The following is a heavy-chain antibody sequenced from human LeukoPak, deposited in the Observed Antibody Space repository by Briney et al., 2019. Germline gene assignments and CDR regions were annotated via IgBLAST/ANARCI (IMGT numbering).Heavy chain of an antibody. CDR1: GFTFTTYW. J-gene: IGHJ4*02. Sequence: TGGSLRLSCAASGFTFTTYWMSWVRQPPGKGLEWVANIKQDGTEKYYVDSVKGRFTISRDNAKNSLYLQMNSLRAEDTAVYFCGSPRRGYWGQGTLVTVSS. V-gene: IGHV3-7*01. CDR3: GSPRRGY. CDR2: IKQDGTEK.